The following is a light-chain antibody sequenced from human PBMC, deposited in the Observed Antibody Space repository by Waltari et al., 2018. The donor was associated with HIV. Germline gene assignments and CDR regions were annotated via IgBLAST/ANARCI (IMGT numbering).Light chain of an antibody. CDR2: DDS. Sequence: SYVLTQPPSVSVAPGQTARITCGGNNIGSKGVHWYQQKPSQAPVLVVYDDSDRPSGIPERFAGASSWNTATLTISRVEAGDEADFYCQVWDSSTDLRVFGGGTKLTVL. J-gene: IGLJ2*01. V-gene: IGLV3-21*02. CDR3: QVWDSSTDLRV. CDR1: NIGSKG.